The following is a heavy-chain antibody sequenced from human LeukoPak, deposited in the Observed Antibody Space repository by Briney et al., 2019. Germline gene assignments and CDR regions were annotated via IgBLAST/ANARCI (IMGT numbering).Heavy chain of an antibody. J-gene: IGHJ1*01. CDR2: INPNSGGT. Sequence: ASVKVSCKASGYTFTGYYMHWVRQAPGQGLEWMGRINPNSGGTNYAQKFQGRVTMTRDTSISTAYMELSRLRSDDTAVYYCARDLAGISSCPYYYDSSGCEYFQHWGQGTLVTVSS. CDR1: GYTFTGYY. V-gene: IGHV1-2*06. D-gene: IGHD3-22*01. CDR3: ARDLAGISSCPYYYDSSGCEYFQH.